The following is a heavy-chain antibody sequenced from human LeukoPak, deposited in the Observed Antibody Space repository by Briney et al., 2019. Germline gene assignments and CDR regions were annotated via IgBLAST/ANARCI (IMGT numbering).Heavy chain of an antibody. D-gene: IGHD6-19*01. Sequence: GASVKVSCKASGYNLVGYYIHWVRQAPGQGLEWMGRINPNSGGTNYAQKFQDRVTITKDTSISTAYMDLSRLTSDDTAVYYCASLTIGWYSSDYFQQWGQGTLVTVSS. CDR3: ASLTIGWYSSDYFQQ. J-gene: IGHJ1*01. CDR2: INPNSGGT. V-gene: IGHV1-2*06. CDR1: GYNLVGYY.